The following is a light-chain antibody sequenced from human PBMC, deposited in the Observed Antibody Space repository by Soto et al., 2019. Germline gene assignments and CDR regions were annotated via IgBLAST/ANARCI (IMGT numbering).Light chain of an antibody. CDR3: QQYNNWPPYT. J-gene: IGKJ2*01. CDR1: QNIGSN. Sequence: EVVMTQSPATLSASPGERVILSCRASQNIGSNLAWYQQRPGQAPRLLMYGASTRATETPARFSGSGSATDFTLTISSLRSEDFAVYYCQQYNNWPPYTFGQGTKLEIK. V-gene: IGKV3-15*01. CDR2: GAS.